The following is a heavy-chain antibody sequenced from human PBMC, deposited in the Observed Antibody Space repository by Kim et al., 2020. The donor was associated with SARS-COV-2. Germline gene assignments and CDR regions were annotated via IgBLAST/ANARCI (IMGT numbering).Heavy chain of an antibody. D-gene: IGHD6-13*01. CDR3: ATDGYSSSWYGYFQH. Sequence: KFQGRVTMTEDTSTDTAYMELSSLRSEDTAVYYCATDGYSSSWYGYFQHWGQGTLVTVSS. V-gene: IGHV1-24*01. J-gene: IGHJ1*01.